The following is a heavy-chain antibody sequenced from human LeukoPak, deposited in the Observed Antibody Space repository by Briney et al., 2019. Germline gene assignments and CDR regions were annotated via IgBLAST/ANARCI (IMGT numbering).Heavy chain of an antibody. D-gene: IGHD3-22*01. CDR3: ARDLGVVVIDYGMDV. CDR1: GYTFTSYG. Sequence: GASVKVSCKASGYTFTSYGIRWVRQAPGLWLEWMGWISAYNGNTNYAQKLQGRVTMTTDTSTSTAYMELRSLRSDDTAVYYCARDLGVVVIDYGMDVWGQGTTVTVSS. V-gene: IGHV1-18*01. J-gene: IGHJ6*02. CDR2: ISAYNGNT.